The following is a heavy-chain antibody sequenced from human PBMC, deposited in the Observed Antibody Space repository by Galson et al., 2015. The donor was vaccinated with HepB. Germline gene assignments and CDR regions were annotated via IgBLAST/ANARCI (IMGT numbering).Heavy chain of an antibody. CDR2: IIPIFGTA. CDR1: GGTFSSYA. Sequence: SVKVSCKASGGTFSSYAISWVRQAPGQGLEWMGGIIPIFGTANYAQKFQGRVTITADKSTSTAYMELSSLRSEDTTVYYCARGKRYSYGDAFDIWGQGTMVTVSS. CDR3: ARGKRYSYGDAFDI. V-gene: IGHV1-69*06. J-gene: IGHJ3*02. D-gene: IGHD5-18*01.